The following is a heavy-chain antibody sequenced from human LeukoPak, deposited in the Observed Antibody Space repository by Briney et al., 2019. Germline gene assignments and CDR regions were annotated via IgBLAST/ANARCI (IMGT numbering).Heavy chain of an antibody. CDR2: INSDGGST. CDR3: ARDSLRFLEWPQPHDYYFDY. Sequence: PGGSLRLSCVASGFTFSSYWIHWVRQAPGKGLVWVSRINSDGGSTDYADSVKGRFTISRDNAKNTLYLQMNSLRAEDTAVYYCARDSLRFLEWPQPHDYYFDYWGQGTLVTVSS. V-gene: IGHV3-74*01. J-gene: IGHJ4*02. CDR1: GFTFSSYW. D-gene: IGHD3-3*01.